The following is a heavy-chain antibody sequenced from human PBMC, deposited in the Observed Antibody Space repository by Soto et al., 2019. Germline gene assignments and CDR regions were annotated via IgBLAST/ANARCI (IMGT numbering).Heavy chain of an antibody. D-gene: IGHD2-21*02. V-gene: IGHV1-46*01. CDR2: VNPSGGHT. CDR1: GDTFSDYY. J-gene: IGHJ4*02. CDR3: ARGGHVVVVTAALDY. Sequence: QVQLMQSGAEVKKPGASVKVSCKASGDTFSDYYIHWVRQAPGQGLEWMGTVNPSGGHTTYSQHFLGRVTXPXXXSXXTLHMELTSLTSEDTAVYYCARGGHVVVVTAALDYWGQGTLVTVSS.